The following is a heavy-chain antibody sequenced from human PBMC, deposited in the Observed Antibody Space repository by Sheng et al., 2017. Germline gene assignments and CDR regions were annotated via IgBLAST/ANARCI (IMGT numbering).Heavy chain of an antibody. D-gene: IGHD6-19*01. Sequence: QVQLVESGGGVVQPGRSLRLSCAASGFTFSSYAMHWVRQAPGKGLEWVAVISYDGSNKYYADSVKGRFTISRDNSKNTLYLQMNSLRAEDTAVYYCARERRADPHYFDYWGQGTLVTVSS. CDR1: GFTFSSYA. CDR2: ISYDGSNK. V-gene: IGHV3-30-3*01. J-gene: IGHJ4*02. CDR3: ARERRADPHYFDY.